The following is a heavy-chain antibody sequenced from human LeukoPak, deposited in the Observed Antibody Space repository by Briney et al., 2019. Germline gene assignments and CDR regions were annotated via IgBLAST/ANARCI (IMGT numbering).Heavy chain of an antibody. V-gene: IGHV4-61*01. J-gene: IGHJ4*02. D-gene: IGHD1-26*01. CDR3: ASHPLDIVGATSDY. Sequence: SETLSLTCTVSGGSISSGSYYWSWIRQPPGKGLEWIGYIYYSGSTNYNPSLKSRVTISVDTSKNQFSLKLSSVTAADTAVYYCASHPLDIVGATSDYWGQGTLVTVSS. CDR2: IYYSGST. CDR1: GGSISSGSYY.